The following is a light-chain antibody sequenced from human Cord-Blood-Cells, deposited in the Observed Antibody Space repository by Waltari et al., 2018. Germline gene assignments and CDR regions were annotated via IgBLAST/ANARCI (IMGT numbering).Light chain of an antibody. CDR3: SSYTSSSTWV. J-gene: IGLJ3*02. CDR1: SSDVGGYNY. CDR2: DFS. V-gene: IGLV2-14*01. Sequence: QSVLTHPPSPSASPGHSVTISCTGTSSDVGGYNYVYWYQQHPGKAPKLMIYDFSNRPSGVSNRFSGSKSGNTASLTISGLQAEDEADYYCSSYTSSSTWVFGGGTKLTVL.